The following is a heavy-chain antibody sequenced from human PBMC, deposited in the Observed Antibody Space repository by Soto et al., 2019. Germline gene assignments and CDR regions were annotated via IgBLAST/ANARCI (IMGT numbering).Heavy chain of an antibody. V-gene: IGHV3-15*01. J-gene: IGHJ4*02. CDR2: VKSKTDGGTI. CDR3: IGTYIGSSIRFDY. CDR1: GFTFSNAW. Sequence: EVQLVESGGGLVKPGGSLRLSCAASGFTFSNAWMTWVRQAPGKGLEWVGRVKSKTDGGTIDYAAPVKDRFTISSDDLKNTLYLQMNSLKAEDTAVDYGIGTYIGSSIRFDYWGKGTLVTVSS. D-gene: IGHD5-12*01.